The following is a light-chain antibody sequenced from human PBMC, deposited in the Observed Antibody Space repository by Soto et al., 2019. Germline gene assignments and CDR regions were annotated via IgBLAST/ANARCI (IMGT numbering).Light chain of an antibody. CDR3: LQHNRYPRT. CDR2: AAY. V-gene: IGKV1-17*01. J-gene: IGKJ4*01. Sequence: IQMTQSPSSLSASVGDRVTITCRASQGIRNDVGWYQQKPGKAPKRLIYAAYNLQSGVPSRFSGSGSGTEFTLTISSLQPEDFATYYCLQHNRYPRTFGRGTKVEIK. CDR1: QGIRND.